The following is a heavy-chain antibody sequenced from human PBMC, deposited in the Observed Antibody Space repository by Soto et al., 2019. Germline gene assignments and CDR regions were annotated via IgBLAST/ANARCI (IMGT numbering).Heavy chain of an antibody. CDR3: AKVGPSYYYGMDV. CDR2: ISGSGRTI. CDR1: GLDFSSEV. Sequence: GVSLRLSCAASGLDFSSEVMCWVRQAPGKGLEWVSSISGSGRTIYHADSMRGRFAISRDNSKNSLYLQLNNLRVDDTAVYYCAKVGPSYYYGMDVWGQGTTVTV. D-gene: IGHD1-26*01. V-gene: IGHV3-23*01. J-gene: IGHJ6*02.